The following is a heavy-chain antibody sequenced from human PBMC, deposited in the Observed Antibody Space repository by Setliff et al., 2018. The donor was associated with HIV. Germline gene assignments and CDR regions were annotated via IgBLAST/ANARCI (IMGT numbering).Heavy chain of an antibody. CDR1: GVSTISSSSSYY. D-gene: IGHD2-15*01. V-gene: IGHV4-39*07. Sequence: KPSETLSLTCIVSGVSTISSSSSYYWGWIRQPPGKGLEWIGYISHSGITYYNPSLKSRITMSIDTSKNQFSLKLNSVTAADAAVYYCARGFCSGGFCHPNFYHYMDVWGKGTTVTVSS. CDR2: ISHSGIT. J-gene: IGHJ6*03. CDR3: ARGFCSGGFCHPNFYHYMDV.